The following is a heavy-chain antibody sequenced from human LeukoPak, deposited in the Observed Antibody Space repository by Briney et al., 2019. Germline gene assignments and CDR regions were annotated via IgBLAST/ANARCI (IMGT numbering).Heavy chain of an antibody. V-gene: IGHV4-59*01. D-gene: IGHD3-22*01. CDR3: ARDTYYYDSSGPRDYYYYMDV. Sequence: PSETLSLTCTVSGGSISSYYWSWIRQPPGKGLEWIGYIYYSGSTNYNPSLKSRVTISVDTSKNQFSLKLSSVTAADTAVYYCARDTYYYDSSGPRDYYYYMDVWGKGTTVTVSS. J-gene: IGHJ6*03. CDR1: GGSISSYY. CDR2: IYYSGST.